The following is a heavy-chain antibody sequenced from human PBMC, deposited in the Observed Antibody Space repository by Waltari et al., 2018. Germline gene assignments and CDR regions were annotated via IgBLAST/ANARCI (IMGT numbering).Heavy chain of an antibody. V-gene: IGHV3-7*01. CDR1: GFTFSSYW. CDR3: ARRGGGVPVYDFWSGYYPYYFDY. J-gene: IGHJ4*02. Sequence: EVQLVESGGGLVQPGGSLRLSCAASGFTFSSYWMSWVRQAPGKGLEWVANIKQDGSEKYYVDSGKGRFTISRDNAKNSLYRQMNSLRAEDTAVYYCARRGGGVPVYDFWSGYYPYYFDYWGQGTLVTVSS. CDR2: IKQDGSEK. D-gene: IGHD3-3*01.